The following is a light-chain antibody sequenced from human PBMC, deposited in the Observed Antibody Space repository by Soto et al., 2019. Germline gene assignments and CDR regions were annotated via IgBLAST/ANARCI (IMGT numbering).Light chain of an antibody. CDR1: SSDVGGYNY. Sequence: QSALTQPRSVSGSPGQSVTISCTGTSSDVGGYNYVSWYQQHPGKVPKLIIYDVSQRPSGVPDRFSGSKSGNPASLTISGLQAEDEADYYCCSYAGTFIPAMFGEGSQLTAL. CDR2: DVS. V-gene: IGLV2-11*01. J-gene: IGLJ7*02. CDR3: CSYAGTFIPAM.